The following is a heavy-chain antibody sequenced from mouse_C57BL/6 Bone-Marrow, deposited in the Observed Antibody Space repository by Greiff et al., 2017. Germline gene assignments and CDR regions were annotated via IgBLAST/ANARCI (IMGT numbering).Heavy chain of an antibody. Sequence: VQLQQPGAELVMPGASVKLSCKASGYTFTSYWMHWVKQRPGQGLEWIGEIDPSDSYTNYNQKFKGKSTLTVDKSSSTAYMQLSSLTSEDAAVYYCVSSYYYGSGYWFAYWGQGTLVTVSA. CDR1: GYTFTSYW. CDR2: IDPSDSYT. J-gene: IGHJ3*01. V-gene: IGHV1-69*01. D-gene: IGHD1-1*01. CDR3: VSSYYYGSGYWFAY.